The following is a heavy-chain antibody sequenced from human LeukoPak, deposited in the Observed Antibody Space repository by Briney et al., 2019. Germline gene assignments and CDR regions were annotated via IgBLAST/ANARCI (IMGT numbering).Heavy chain of an antibody. CDR2: IYYSGST. CDR3: ASKTVTQLWLGGDYYYYMDV. D-gene: IGHD5-18*01. V-gene: IGHV4-39*07. J-gene: IGHJ6*03. Sequence: SETLSLTCTVSGGSISSYYWSWIRQPPGKGLEWIGSIYYSGSTYYNPSLKSRVTISVDTSKNQFSLKLSSVTAADTAVYYCASKTVTQLWLGGDYYYYMDVWGKGTTVTVSS. CDR1: GGSISSYY.